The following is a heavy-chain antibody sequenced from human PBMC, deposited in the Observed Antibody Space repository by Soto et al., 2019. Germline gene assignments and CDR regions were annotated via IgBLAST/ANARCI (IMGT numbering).Heavy chain of an antibody. J-gene: IGHJ3*01. CDR2: ISGDSNYI. D-gene: IGHD3-22*01. CDR1: GFSFSGYN. Sequence: GGSLRLSCAASGFSFSGYNMNWVRQAPGKGLEWVSSISGDSNYIYYADSVQGRFTISRDNAKNSVYLQMNSLRAEDTAVYYCARVVYFDRSAYGLWGQGTMVTVSS. V-gene: IGHV3-21*01. CDR3: ARVVYFDRSAYGL.